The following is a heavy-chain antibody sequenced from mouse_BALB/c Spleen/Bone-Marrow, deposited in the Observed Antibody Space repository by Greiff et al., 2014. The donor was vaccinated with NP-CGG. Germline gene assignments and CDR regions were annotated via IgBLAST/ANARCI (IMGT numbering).Heavy chain of an antibody. CDR3: APYCYGSGQFAY. J-gene: IGHJ3*01. CDR1: GFNIKDTY. V-gene: IGHV14-3*02. D-gene: IGHD1-1*01. Sequence: EVQLQQSGAELVKPGASVKLSCTASGFNIKDTYMHWVKQRPEQGLEWIGRIDPANGNTKYDPKFQGKAPITADTSSNTAYLQLSSLTSEDTAVYYCAPYCYGSGQFAYWGQGTLVTVSA. CDR2: IDPANGNT.